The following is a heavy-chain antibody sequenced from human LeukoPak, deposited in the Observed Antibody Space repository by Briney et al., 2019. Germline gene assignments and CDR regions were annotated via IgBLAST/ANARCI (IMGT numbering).Heavy chain of an antibody. J-gene: IGHJ4*02. D-gene: IGHD2-2*01. CDR3: ASTQCSSTSCQEDY. V-gene: IGHV4-30-2*01. CDR2: IYHSGST. Sequence: PSETLSLTCTVSGGSISSGGHYWSWIRQPPGKGLEWIGYIYHSGSTYYNPSLKSRVTISVDRSKNQFSLKLSSVTAADTAVYYCASTQCSSTSCQEDYWGQGTLVTVSS. CDR1: GGSISSGGHY.